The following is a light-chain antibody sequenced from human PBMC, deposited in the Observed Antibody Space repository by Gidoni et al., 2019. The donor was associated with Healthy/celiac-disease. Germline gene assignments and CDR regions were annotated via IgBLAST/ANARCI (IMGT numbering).Light chain of an antibody. CDR1: QDISNY. V-gene: IGKV1-33*01. CDR2: DAS. J-gene: IGKJ2*01. Sequence: DIHMTHSPSSLSASVGDRVTVTCQASQDISNYLNWYQQKPGKAPKLLIYDASNWATGVPSRFGGSGSGTDFTFTISSLQPEDIATYYCQQHDNRPYIFGQGTKLEIK. CDR3: QQHDNRPYI.